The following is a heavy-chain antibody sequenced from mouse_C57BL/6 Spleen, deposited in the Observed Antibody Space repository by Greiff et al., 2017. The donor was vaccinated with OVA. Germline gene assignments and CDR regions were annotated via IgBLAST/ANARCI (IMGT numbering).Heavy chain of an antibody. D-gene: IGHD1-1*01. Sequence: QVQLKESGAELVRPGASVKLSCKASGYTFTDYYINWVKQRPGQGLEWIARIYPGSGNTYYNEKFKGKATLTAEKSSSTAYMQLSSLTYEDSAVYFCARRGELRSYFDDWGQGTTLTVSS. CDR1: GYTFTDYY. V-gene: IGHV1-76*01. CDR3: ARRGELRSYFDD. CDR2: IYPGSGNT. J-gene: IGHJ2*01.